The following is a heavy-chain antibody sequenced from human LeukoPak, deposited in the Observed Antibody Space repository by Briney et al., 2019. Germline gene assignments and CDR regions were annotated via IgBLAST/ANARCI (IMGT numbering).Heavy chain of an antibody. CDR2: INSDGSST. J-gene: IGHJ4*02. V-gene: IGHV3-74*01. D-gene: IGHD6-19*01. CDR3: AKASSGWSPFDY. Sequence: GGSLRLSCAASGFTFSSHWMHWVRQAPGKGLVWVSRINSDGSSTSYADSVKGRFTIFRDNAKNTLYLQMNSLRAEDTAVYYCAKASSGWSPFDYWGQGTLVTVSS. CDR1: GFTFSSHW.